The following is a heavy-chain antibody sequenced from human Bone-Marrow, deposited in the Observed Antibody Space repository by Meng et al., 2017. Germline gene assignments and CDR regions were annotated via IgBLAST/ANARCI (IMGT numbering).Heavy chain of an antibody. CDR1: GYTFTSYY. D-gene: IGHD3-22*01. CDR3: AALPNYYDSSGYYQDEYFQH. CDR2: INPSGGST. J-gene: IGHJ1*01. V-gene: IGHV1-46*01. Sequence: ASVKVSCKASGYTFTSYYMHWVRQAPGQGLEWMGIINPSGGSTSYAQKFQGRVTITADESTSTAYMELSSLRSEDTAVYYCAALPNYYDSSGYYQDEYFQHWGQGTLVTVSS.